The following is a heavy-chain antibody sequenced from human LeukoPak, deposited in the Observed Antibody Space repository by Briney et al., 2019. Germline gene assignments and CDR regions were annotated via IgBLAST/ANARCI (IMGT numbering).Heavy chain of an antibody. CDR2: INWNGGNT. Sequence: PGESLKISCAASGFTFDDYGMSWVRQAPGKGLGWVSGINWNGGNTVYGDSVKGRFTISRDNAKNSLYLQMNSLRAEDTALYYCARYARGYCSSTRCYEGYYYYMDVWGRGTTVTVSS. V-gene: IGHV3-20*04. D-gene: IGHD2-2*01. CDR1: GFTFDDYG. CDR3: ARYARGYCSSTRCYEGYYYYMDV. J-gene: IGHJ6*03.